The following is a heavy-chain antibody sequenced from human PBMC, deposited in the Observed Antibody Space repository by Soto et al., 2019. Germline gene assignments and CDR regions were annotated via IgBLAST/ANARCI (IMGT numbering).Heavy chain of an antibody. Sequence: EVQLVESGGGLVQPGGSLRLSCAASGLIFSDYHMDWVRQAPGKGLEWVGRIRRKANSYTTEYAASVKGRFTISRDDSKNSLYLQVKSLKSGDMSVYYCVMLGGWCGGSRVMSVWGHGTTVSVSS. CDR3: VMLGGWCGGSRVMSV. J-gene: IGHJ6*02. V-gene: IGHV3-72*01. CDR1: GLIFSDYH. CDR2: IRRKANSYTT. D-gene: IGHD2-15*01.